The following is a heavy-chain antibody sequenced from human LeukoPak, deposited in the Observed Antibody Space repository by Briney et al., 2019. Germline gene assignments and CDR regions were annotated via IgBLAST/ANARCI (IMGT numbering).Heavy chain of an antibody. D-gene: IGHD3-10*01. CDR1: GYRFTNYW. CDR2: IYPGDSDT. Sequence: GESLNIPCKGSGYRFTNYWIGWVRQMPGKGLEWVAIIYPGDSDTRYSPSFQGQVTISADKSISTAYLQWSSLKASDTAMYYCARRRSGSYLDYWGQGTLVTVSS. V-gene: IGHV5-51*01. CDR3: ARRRSGSYLDY. J-gene: IGHJ4*02.